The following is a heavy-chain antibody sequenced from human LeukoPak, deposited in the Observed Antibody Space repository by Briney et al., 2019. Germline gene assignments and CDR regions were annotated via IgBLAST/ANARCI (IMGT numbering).Heavy chain of an antibody. Sequence: ASVKVSCEASGYTFTSYGISWVRQAPGQGLEWMGWISAYNGNTNYAQKLQGRVTMTTDTSTSTAYMELRSLRSDDTAVYYCARGPYCSSTSCYRGAYYFDYWGQGTLVTVSS. V-gene: IGHV1-18*01. D-gene: IGHD2-2*01. CDR2: ISAYNGNT. J-gene: IGHJ4*02. CDR1: GYTFTSYG. CDR3: ARGPYCSSTSCYRGAYYFDY.